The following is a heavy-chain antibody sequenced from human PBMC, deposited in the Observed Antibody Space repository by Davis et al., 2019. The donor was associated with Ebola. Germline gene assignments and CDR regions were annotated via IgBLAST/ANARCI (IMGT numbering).Heavy chain of an antibody. V-gene: IGHV3-53*01. D-gene: IGHD3-3*01. CDR1: GFIVSTNY. J-gene: IGHJ4*02. Sequence: PGGSLRLSCAASGFIVSTNYMSWVRQAPGKGLEWVSVIYAHGATYYADSVKGRFTISRDSSKNTLYLHMNSLRAEDTAVYFCARDGIGENYFDDWGQGTLVSVSS. CDR2: IYAHGAT. CDR3: ARDGIGENYFDD.